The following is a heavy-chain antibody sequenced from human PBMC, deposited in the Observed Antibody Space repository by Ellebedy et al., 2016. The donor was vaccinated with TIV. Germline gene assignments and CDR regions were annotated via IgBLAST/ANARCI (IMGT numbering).Heavy chain of an antibody. J-gene: IGHJ5*02. D-gene: IGHD3-10*01. Sequence: SVKVSCXTSRDTFTKYAISWVRQAPGQGLESLGGIIPSFGTTNFPQKFQDRVTMTRDMSTNTVYMELSSLRFEDTAVYYCARGGDYYGSGSYSWFDPWGQGTLVTVSS. V-gene: IGHV1-69*05. CDR2: IIPSFGTT. CDR3: ARGGDYYGSGSYSWFDP. CDR1: RDTFTKYA.